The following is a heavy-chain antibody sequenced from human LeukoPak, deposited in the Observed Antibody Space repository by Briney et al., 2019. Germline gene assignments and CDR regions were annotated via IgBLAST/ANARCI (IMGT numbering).Heavy chain of an antibody. V-gene: IGHV4-59*01. Sequence: SETLSLTCTVSGGSISSYYWSWIRQPPGKGLEWIGYIYYSGSTNYNPSLKGRVIISVDTSKNQFSLKLSSVTAADTAVYYCARGVVPAARRSLGRFYFDYWGQGTLVTVSS. CDR3: ARGVVPAARRSLGRFYFDY. D-gene: IGHD2-2*01. CDR2: IYYSGST. J-gene: IGHJ4*02. CDR1: GGSISSYY.